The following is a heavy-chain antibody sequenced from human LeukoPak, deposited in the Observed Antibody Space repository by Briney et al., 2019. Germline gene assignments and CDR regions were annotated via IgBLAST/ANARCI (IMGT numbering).Heavy chain of an antibody. V-gene: IGHV3-53*01. D-gene: IGHD2-2*01. CDR3: ARVSSLEDFEY. J-gene: IGHJ4*02. CDR2: IYSGGST. CDR1: GFTVSSNY. Sequence: PGGSLRLSCAASGFTVSSNYMSWVRQAPGKGLEWVSVIYSGGSTSYADPVKGRFTISRDNSKNTLYLQMNSLRAEDTAVYYCARVSSLEDFEYWGQGTLVTISS.